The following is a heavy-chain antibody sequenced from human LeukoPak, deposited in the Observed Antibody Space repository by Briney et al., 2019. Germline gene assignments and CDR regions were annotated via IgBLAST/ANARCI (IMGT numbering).Heavy chain of an antibody. CDR1: GFAPIAYA. V-gene: IGHV3-23*01. J-gene: IGHJ5*02. Sequence: GGSLRLSCAASGFAPIAYAINWVRQAPGKRMEWVAAISGSGDSTYYADSVKGRFTISRDNSKNTLTLQMNSLSAEDTAMYYCAKDRIASPPQNKFDPWGQGILVTVSS. CDR3: AKDRIASPPQNKFDP. D-gene: IGHD1/OR15-1a*01. CDR2: ISGSGDST.